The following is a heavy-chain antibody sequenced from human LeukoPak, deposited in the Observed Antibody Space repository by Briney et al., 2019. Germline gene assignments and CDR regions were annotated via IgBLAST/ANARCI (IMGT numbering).Heavy chain of an antibody. J-gene: IGHJ4*02. Sequence: SETLSLTCTVSGGSISSGSYYWSWIRQPAGKGLEWIGSIYYSGSTYYNPSLKSRVTISVDTSKNQFSLKLSSVTAADTAVYYCARHDYDGGYFDYWGQGTLVTVSS. CDR2: IYYSGST. CDR3: ARHDYDGGYFDY. CDR1: GGSISSGSYY. V-gene: IGHV4-39*01. D-gene: IGHD4-17*01.